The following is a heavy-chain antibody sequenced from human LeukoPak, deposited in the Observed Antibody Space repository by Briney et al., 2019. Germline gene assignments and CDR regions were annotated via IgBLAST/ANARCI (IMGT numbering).Heavy chain of an antibody. CDR1: GFTFSDYW. Sequence: GGSLRLSCTASGFTFSDYWIHWVRQAPGKGLVWVPHINSDGSTATYADSVKGRLTISRDNAKNTVYLQMNSLRAEDTAVYFCARGGVGCFDYWGQGALVTVSS. CDR2: INSDGSTA. D-gene: IGHD6-19*01. V-gene: IGHV3-74*01. J-gene: IGHJ4*02. CDR3: ARGGVGCFDY.